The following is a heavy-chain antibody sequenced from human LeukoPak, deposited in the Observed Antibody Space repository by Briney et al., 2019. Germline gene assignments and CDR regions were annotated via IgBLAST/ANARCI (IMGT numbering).Heavy chain of an antibody. J-gene: IGHJ3*02. D-gene: IGHD3-22*01. Sequence: ASVKDSYKVSGYTLTELSMHWLRQAPGKGLEWMGGFDPEDGETIYAQRFQGRVTMTEDTSTDTAYMELSSLRSQDTAVYYCAREADYYDSSGPDAFYIWGQGTMVTVSS. CDR3: AREADYYDSSGPDAFYI. CDR2: FDPEDGET. CDR1: GYTLTELS. V-gene: IGHV1-24*01.